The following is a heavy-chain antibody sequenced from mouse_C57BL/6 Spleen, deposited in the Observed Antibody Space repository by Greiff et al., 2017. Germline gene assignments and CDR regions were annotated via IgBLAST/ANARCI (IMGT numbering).Heavy chain of an antibody. D-gene: IGHD2-12*01. CDR3: ARTYYCYDVGYYYAMDY. Sequence: VQLQQPGPELVKPGASVKLSCKASGYTFTSYWMHWVKQRPGRGLEWIGRIDPNSGGTKYNEKFKSKATLTVDKPSSTAYMQLSSLTSEDSAVXYCARTYYCYDVGYYYAMDYWGQGTSVTVSS. CDR2: IDPNSGGT. J-gene: IGHJ4*01. V-gene: IGHV1-72*01. CDR1: GYTFTSYW.